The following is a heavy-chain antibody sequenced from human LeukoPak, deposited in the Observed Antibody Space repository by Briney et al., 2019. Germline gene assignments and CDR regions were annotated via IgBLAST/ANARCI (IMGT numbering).Heavy chain of an antibody. J-gene: IGHJ4*02. D-gene: IGHD3-22*01. CDR2: INTYNGNT. V-gene: IGHV1-18*01. CDR3: ARDDSSGYTLDY. Sequence: ASVKVSCKASDYTFITYGLSWVRQAPGQGLEWMGWINTYNGNTNYAQKLQGRVTMTTDTSTNTAYMELRSLRSDDTAVYYCARDDSSGYTLDYWGQGTLVTVSS. CDR1: DYTFITYG.